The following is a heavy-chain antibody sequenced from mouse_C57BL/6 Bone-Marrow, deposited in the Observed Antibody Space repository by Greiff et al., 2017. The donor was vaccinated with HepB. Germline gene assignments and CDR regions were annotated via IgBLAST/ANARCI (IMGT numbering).Heavy chain of an antibody. D-gene: IGHD2-4*01. CDR2: FHPYNDDT. V-gene: IGHV1-47*01. CDR3: AFTRITTDYYAMDY. CDR1: GYTFTTYP. Sequence: QVHVQQSGAELVKPGASVKMSCKASGYTFTTYPIEWMKQNPGKSLEWIGNFHPYNDDTKYNEKFKGKATLTVEKSSSTVSLELSRLTSDDSAVYYCAFTRITTDYYAMDYWGQGTSVTVSS. J-gene: IGHJ4*01.